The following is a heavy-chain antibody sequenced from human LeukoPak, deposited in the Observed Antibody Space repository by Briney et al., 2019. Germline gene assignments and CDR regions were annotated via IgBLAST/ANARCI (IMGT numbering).Heavy chain of an antibody. CDR1: GFSFSNAW. V-gene: IGHV3-9*01. CDR2: ISWNSGSI. D-gene: IGHD1-26*01. J-gene: IGHJ4*02. CDR3: AKDLELRRFLGYFDY. Sequence: PGGSLRLSCATSGFSFSNAWMNWVRQAPGKGLEWVSGISWNSGSIGYADSVKGRFTISRDNARNSLYLQMNTLRPEDTAFYYCAKDLELRRFLGYFDYWGQGTLVTVSS.